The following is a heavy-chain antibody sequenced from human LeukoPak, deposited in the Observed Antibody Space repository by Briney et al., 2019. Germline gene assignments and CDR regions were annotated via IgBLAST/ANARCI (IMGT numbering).Heavy chain of an antibody. V-gene: IGHV4-59*11. CDR1: GGSMSSHY. CDR3: ARDPESNAFDV. CDR2: IYYSGNT. Sequence: SETLSLTCTVSGGSMSSHYWSWIRQPPGKGLEWIGYIYYSGNTNYNPSLKSRVTISIDTSKNQFSLKLSSVTAADTAVYYCARDPESNAFDVWGQGTTVTVSS. D-gene: IGHD5/OR15-5a*01. J-gene: IGHJ3*01.